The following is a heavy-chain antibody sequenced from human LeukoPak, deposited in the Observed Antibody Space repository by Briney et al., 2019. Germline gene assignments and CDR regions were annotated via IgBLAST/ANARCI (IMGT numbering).Heavy chain of an antibody. CDR3: ARGGGSRAFDY. Sequence: PSETLSLTCSLSGVSIRSRSYYWGWIRQTPGKGLEWIGSIYYTGSTYYNPSLKSRVTISVDTSKNQFSLRLSSVTAADTAVYYCARGGGSRAFDYWGQGTLVTVSS. J-gene: IGHJ4*02. CDR2: IYYTGST. CDR1: GVSIRSRSYY. V-gene: IGHV4-39*07. D-gene: IGHD2-15*01.